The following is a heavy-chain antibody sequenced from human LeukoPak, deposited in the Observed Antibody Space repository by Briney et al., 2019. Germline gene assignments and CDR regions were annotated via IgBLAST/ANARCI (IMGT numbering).Heavy chain of an antibody. CDR1: GFTFVDYG. Sequence: GGSLRLSCATSGFTFVDYGLSWVRQAPGKGLERVSLLYSSGSTYYTDSVKGRFTISRDSSKNTLYLQMNSLRAEDTAVYYCAGRDKGYYYGMDVWGQGTTVTVSS. CDR3: AGRDKGYYYGMDV. CDR2: LYSSGST. J-gene: IGHJ6*02. D-gene: IGHD5-24*01. V-gene: IGHV3-66*01.